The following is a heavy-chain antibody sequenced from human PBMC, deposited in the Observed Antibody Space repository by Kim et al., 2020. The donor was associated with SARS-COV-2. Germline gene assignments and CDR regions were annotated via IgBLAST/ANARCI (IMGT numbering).Heavy chain of an antibody. J-gene: IGHJ6*02. CDR3: AGDRLLWFGEFFIGMDV. CDR2: ISYDGSNK. Sequence: GGSLRLSCAASGFTFSSYGMHWVRQAPGKGLEWVAVISYDGSNKYYADSVKGRFTISRDNSKNTLYLQMNSLRAEDTAVYYCAGDRLLWFGEFFIGMDVWGQGTTVTVSS. V-gene: IGHV3-33*05. CDR1: GFTFSSYG. D-gene: IGHD3-10*01.